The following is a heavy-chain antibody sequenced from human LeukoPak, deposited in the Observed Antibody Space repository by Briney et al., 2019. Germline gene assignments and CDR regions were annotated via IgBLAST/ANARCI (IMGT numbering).Heavy chain of an antibody. CDR2: IYYSGST. CDR3: ARDGSYYEDAFDI. D-gene: IGHD1-26*01. Sequence: SETLTLTCTVSGGSISSSSYYWGWIRQPPGKGLEWIGSIYYSGSTYYNPSLKSRVTISVDTSKNQFSLKLSSVTAADTAVYYCARDGSYYEDAFDIWGQGTMVTVSS. J-gene: IGHJ3*02. CDR1: GGSISSSSYY. V-gene: IGHV4-39*07.